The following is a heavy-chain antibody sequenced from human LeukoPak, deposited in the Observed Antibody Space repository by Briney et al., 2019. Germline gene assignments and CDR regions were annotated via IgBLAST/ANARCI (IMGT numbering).Heavy chain of an antibody. CDR2: IYTSGST. J-gene: IGHJ1*01. V-gene: IGHV4-61*02. CDR3: ASCGGDCYSSEYFQH. Sequence: SETLSLTCTVSGGSISSGSYYWSWIRQPAGKGLEWIGRIYTSGSTNYNPSLKSRVTISVDTSKNQFSLKLSSVTAADTAVYYCASCGGDCYSSEYFQHWGQGTLVTVSS. D-gene: IGHD2-21*02. CDR1: GGSISSGSYY.